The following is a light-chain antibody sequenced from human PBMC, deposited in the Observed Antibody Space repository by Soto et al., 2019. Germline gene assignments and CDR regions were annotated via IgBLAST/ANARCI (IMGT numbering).Light chain of an antibody. CDR2: EAS. CDR3: QHYGSSPQT. V-gene: IGKV3-20*01. J-gene: IGKJ1*01. CDR1: QTVSSNY. Sequence: EIVLTQSPGTLSLSPGERATLSCRASQTVSSNYLAWYQQNPGQAPRLLIYEASDRATGIPDRFSGSGSGTDFSFTITRLEPEDFAVYYCQHYGSSPQTFGQGTKVDIK.